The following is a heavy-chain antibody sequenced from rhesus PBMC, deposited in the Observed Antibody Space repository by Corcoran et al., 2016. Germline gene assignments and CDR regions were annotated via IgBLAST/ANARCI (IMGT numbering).Heavy chain of an antibody. CDR1: GGSISSSY. J-gene: IGHJ1*01. CDR2: IDSRGST. D-gene: IGHD1-20*01. Sequence: QVQLQESGPGLVKPSETLSLTCAVSGGSISSSYWSWIRQAPGKGLGWIGGIDSRGSTHYNPTPKSRVTLPVDTAKTQFSRKLSSVTAADTAVYYCARQGPSWNNVPYFEFWGQGVLVTVSS. V-gene: IGHV4S11*01. CDR3: ARQGPSWNNVPYFEF.